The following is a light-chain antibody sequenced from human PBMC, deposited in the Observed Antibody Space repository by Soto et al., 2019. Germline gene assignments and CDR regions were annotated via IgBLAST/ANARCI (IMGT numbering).Light chain of an antibody. CDR1: SSDVDRYNY. V-gene: IGLV2-14*03. J-gene: IGLJ1*01. Sequence: QSVLTQPASVSGSPGQSITISCTGTSSDVDRYNYVSWYQQYPGRAPKLIIFDVTNRPSGVSPRFSGSKSGNTASLTISGLQAADEADYYCNSYTGTSARYAFGTGTKVTVL. CDR3: NSYTGTSARYA. CDR2: DVT.